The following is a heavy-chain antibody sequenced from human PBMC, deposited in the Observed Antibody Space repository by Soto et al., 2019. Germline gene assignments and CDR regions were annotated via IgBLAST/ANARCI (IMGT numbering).Heavy chain of an antibody. CDR1: GFTFSSYS. D-gene: IGHD2-15*01. CDR2: ISSSSSTI. Sequence: GGSLRLSCAASGFTFSSYSMNWVRQAPGKGLEWVSYISSSSSTIYYADSVKGRFTISRDNAKNSLYLQMNSLRDEDTAVYYCARALPKGYCSGGSCYVSDYWGQGTLVTVSS. CDR3: ARALPKGYCSGGSCYVSDY. J-gene: IGHJ4*02. V-gene: IGHV3-48*02.